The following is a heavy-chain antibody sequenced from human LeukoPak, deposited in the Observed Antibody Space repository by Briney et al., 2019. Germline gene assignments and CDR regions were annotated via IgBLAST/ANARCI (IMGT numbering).Heavy chain of an antibody. CDR2: IWEDGSNI. V-gene: IGHV3-33*08. D-gene: IGHD6-19*01. CDR3: ARVGYNSGWYEY. J-gene: IGHJ4*02. CDR1: GFIFSSYG. Sequence: GGSLRLSCAASGFIFSSYGVHWVRQAPGKGLEWVAVIWEDGSNIKYADSVKGRFTISRDNSKNTLYLQMNSLRAEDTAVYYCARVGYNSGWYEYWGQGALVTVSS.